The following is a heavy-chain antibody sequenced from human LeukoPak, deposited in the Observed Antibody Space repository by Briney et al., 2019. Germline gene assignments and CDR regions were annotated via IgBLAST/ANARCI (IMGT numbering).Heavy chain of an antibody. Sequence: PSETLSLTCTGSGVSTTTSFWSWIRQPAGKGLEWIGRIYTSGSTDYNPSLKSRVSMSLDTSKSQLSLELNSVTAAGTAVYFCARGPGALTQETFDMWGQGTLVTVSS. CDR1: GVSTTTSF. J-gene: IGHJ3*02. CDR2: IYTSGST. CDR3: ARGPGALTQETFDM. D-gene: IGHD2-21*02. V-gene: IGHV4-4*07.